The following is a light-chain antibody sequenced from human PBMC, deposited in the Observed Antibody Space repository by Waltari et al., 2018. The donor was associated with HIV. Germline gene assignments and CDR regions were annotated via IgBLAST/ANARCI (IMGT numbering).Light chain of an antibody. J-gene: IGKJ2*01. Sequence: EIVMTQSPATLSVSPGERATLSCRASQSFSSDLAWYEHKPGQAPRLLLYGSSTRAAGIPAWFSGSGSGTEFTFTISSLPSEDFAVYYCQQYNNWPFSFGQGTKLEIK. V-gene: IGKV3-15*01. CDR1: QSFSSD. CDR2: GSS. CDR3: QQYNNWPFS.